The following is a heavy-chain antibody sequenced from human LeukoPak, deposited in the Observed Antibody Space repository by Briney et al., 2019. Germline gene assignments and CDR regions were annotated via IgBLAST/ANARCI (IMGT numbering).Heavy chain of an antibody. CDR1: GGSFSGYY. Sequence: SETLSLTCAVYGGSFSGYYWSWIRQPPGKGLEWIGEINHSGSTNYNLSLKSRVTISVDTPKNQFSLKLSSVTAADTAVYYCARSSDDSSGYYPDAFDIWGQGTMVTVSS. CDR2: INHSGST. V-gene: IGHV4-34*01. J-gene: IGHJ3*02. CDR3: ARSSDDSSGYYPDAFDI. D-gene: IGHD3-22*01.